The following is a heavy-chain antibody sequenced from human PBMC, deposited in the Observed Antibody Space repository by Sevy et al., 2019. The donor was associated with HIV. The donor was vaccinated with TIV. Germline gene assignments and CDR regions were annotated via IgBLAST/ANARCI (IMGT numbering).Heavy chain of an antibody. Sequence: GGSLRLSCAASGFTFDHHAMYWVRQAPGKGLEWVSGINWNSVSIGYADSVKGRFTISRDNAKNSLYLHLNSLRADDTALYYCARQGSGPYLYGAVVWGQGTAVTDSS. CDR1: GFTFDHHA. J-gene: IGHJ6*02. CDR2: INWNSVSI. CDR3: ARQGSGPYLYGAVV. D-gene: IGHD3-10*01. V-gene: IGHV3-9*01.